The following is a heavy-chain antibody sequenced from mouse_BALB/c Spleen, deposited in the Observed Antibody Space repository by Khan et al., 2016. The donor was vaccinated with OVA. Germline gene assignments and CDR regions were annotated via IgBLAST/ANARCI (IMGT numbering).Heavy chain of an antibody. CDR3: ARSTYRYAFAY. Sequence: VQLKESGPSLVKPSQTLSLTCSVTDDSITSGYWSWIRKFPGNKLEYMGYMIFSGNTYYNHSLKSRISINRHTSKNQYYLQLNSETTEDKATYYCARSTYRYAFAYWGQGTLVTVAA. CDR2: MIFSGNT. V-gene: IGHV3-8*02. D-gene: IGHD2-14*01. J-gene: IGHJ3*01. CDR1: DDSITSGY.